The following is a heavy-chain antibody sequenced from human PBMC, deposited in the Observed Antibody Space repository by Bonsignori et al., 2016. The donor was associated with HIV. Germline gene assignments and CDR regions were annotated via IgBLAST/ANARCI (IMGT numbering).Heavy chain of an antibody. V-gene: IGHV3-23*01. J-gene: IGHJ3*02. CDR2: ISGSGGTT. Sequence: WIRQPPGKGLEWVSRISGSGGTTYYADSVKGRFTISRDNSKNTMYVQMNSLRAEDTAVYFCAKDLGFNPDAFDIWGQGDNGHRLL. D-gene: IGHD3-10*01. CDR3: AKDLGFNPDAFDI.